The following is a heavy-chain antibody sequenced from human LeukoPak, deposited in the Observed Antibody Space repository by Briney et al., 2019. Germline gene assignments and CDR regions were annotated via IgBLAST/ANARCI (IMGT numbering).Heavy chain of an antibody. CDR2: ISSSNSYI. D-gene: IGHD3-10*01. CDR1: GFTFSSYS. CDR3: ARDQRRNYYGSGSYQYYYYYMDV. V-gene: IGHV3-21*01. J-gene: IGHJ6*03. Sequence: GGSLRLSCAASGFTFSSYSMNWVRQAPGKGLEWVSSISSSNSYIYYADSVKGRFTISRDNAKNSLYLQMNSLRAEDTAVYYCARDQRRNYYGSGSYQYYYYYMDVWGKGTTVTVSS.